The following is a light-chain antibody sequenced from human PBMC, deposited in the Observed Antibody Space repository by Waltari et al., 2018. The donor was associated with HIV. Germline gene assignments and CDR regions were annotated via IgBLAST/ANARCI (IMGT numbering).Light chain of an antibody. V-gene: IGKV1-8*01. J-gene: IGKJ4*01. Sequence: IRMTQSPSPIPASAGDRGAITCRASQDISNYLAWYQQRPGKAPQVLIYSTSKLQTGVSSRFSGSGSGTDFTLTISRLQSEDSATYYCQQYHGFSVSFGGGTKVDIK. CDR1: QDISNY. CDR2: STS. CDR3: QQYHGFSVS.